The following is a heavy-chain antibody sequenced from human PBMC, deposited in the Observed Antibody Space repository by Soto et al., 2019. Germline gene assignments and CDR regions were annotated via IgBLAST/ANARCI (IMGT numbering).Heavy chain of an antibody. CDR3: ARGDYGTGGYPFPYVDY. Sequence: HEHLVQSGAEVKRPGASLKVSCKASGYSFTGYYIHWVRQAPGQGLEWMGWINPDSGATNYAQNFQGRVTLTSDTSISTASMDLTSLTSDDMAVYYCARGDYGTGGYPFPYVDYWGQGTLVIVSS. V-gene: IGHV1-2*02. CDR1: GYSFTGYY. CDR2: INPDSGAT. J-gene: IGHJ4*02. D-gene: IGHD2-8*02.